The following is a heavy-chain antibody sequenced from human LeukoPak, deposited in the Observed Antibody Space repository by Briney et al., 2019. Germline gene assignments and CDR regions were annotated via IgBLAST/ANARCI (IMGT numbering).Heavy chain of an antibody. Sequence: TGGSLRLSCAASGFTFRDYYMTWIRQAPGKGLEWIGRIKSKTDGGTADYGAPVKGRFTISRDDSKNTLYLQMTSLKTEDTGVYYCARGATPDYWGQGTLVTVSS. V-gene: IGHV3-15*01. CDR1: GFTFRDYY. CDR3: ARGATPDY. CDR2: IKSKTDGGTA. J-gene: IGHJ4*02.